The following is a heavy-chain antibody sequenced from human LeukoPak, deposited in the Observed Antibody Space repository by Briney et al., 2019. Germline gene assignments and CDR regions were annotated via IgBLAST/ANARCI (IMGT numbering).Heavy chain of an antibody. Sequence: SQTLSLTCAISGDSVSSNSAAWNWIRQSPSRGLEWLGRTYYRSKWYNDYAVSVKSRITINPDTSKNQFSLQLNSVTPEDTAVYYCARAIVVVPAAIWDYYYYYMDVWGKGTTVTVSS. CDR1: GDSVSSNSAA. V-gene: IGHV6-1*01. CDR3: ARAIVVVPAAIWDYYYYYMDV. D-gene: IGHD2-2*01. CDR2: TYYRSKWYN. J-gene: IGHJ6*03.